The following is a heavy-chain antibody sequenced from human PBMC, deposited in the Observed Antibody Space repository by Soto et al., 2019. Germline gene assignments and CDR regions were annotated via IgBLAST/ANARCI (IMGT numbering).Heavy chain of an antibody. V-gene: IGHV3-23*01. J-gene: IGHJ1*01. CDR3: ARDYGDYVSYFQH. D-gene: IGHD4-17*01. CDR2: ISGSGGST. Sequence: GGSLRLSCAASGFTFSSYAMSWVRQAPEKGLEWVSGISGSGGSTYYADSVKGRFTISRYNSKNTLYLQMNSLRAEDTAVYYCARDYGDYVSYFQHWGQGTLVTVSS. CDR1: GFTFSSYA.